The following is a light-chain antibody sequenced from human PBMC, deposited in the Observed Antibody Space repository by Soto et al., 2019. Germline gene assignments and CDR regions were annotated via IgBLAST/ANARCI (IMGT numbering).Light chain of an antibody. CDR1: QSVNVH. CDR3: QQYNNWPPYT. V-gene: IGKV3-15*01. Sequence: IAMTQSPATMSVSPGERATLSCRASQSVNVHLAWYQQKPGQAPRLLIYGASTRATGIPARFSGSGSGTEFTLTISSLQSEDFAVYYCQQYNNWPPYTFGQGTKLEIK. CDR2: GAS. J-gene: IGKJ2*01.